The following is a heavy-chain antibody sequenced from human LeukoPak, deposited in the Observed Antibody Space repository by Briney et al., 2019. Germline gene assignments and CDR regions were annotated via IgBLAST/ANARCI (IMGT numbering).Heavy chain of an antibody. V-gene: IGHV4-34*01. CDR1: GGSFSNYY. J-gene: IGHJ3*01. CDR3: ARVGYATQRRVLSAVTIPTAGAFDV. D-gene: IGHD4-17*01. CDR2: IYHTGST. Sequence: SETLSLTCAVYGGSFSNYYWSWIRQPPGKGLEWIGDIYHTGSTTYNPSLESRVTISVDTSKKQFSLRLSSVTAADTAVYYCARVGYATQRRVLSAVTIPTAGAFDVWGQGTLVAVSS.